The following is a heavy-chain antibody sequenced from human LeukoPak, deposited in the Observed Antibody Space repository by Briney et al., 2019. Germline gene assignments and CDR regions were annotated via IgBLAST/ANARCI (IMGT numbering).Heavy chain of an antibody. CDR3: ARAPPTYYYDSSGYYSDY. Sequence: SVKVSCKASGYTFTSYYMHWVRQAPGQGLEWMGRIIPILGIANYAQKFQGRVTITADKSTSTAYMELSSLRSEDTAVYYCARAPPTYYYDSSGYYSDYWGQGTLVTVSS. CDR2: IIPILGIA. D-gene: IGHD3-22*01. V-gene: IGHV1-69*04. CDR1: GYTFTSYY. J-gene: IGHJ4*02.